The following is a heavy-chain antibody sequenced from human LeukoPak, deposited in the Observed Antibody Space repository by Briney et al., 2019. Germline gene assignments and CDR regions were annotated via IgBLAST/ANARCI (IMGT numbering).Heavy chain of an antibody. Sequence: GGSLRLSCAAYGFTFSSYDMHWVRQATGKGLEWVSAIGTAGDTYYPGSVKGRFTISRENGKNSLYLQMNSLRAADTAVYYCARGGYYDSSGCPAKYYFDYWGQGTLVTVSS. J-gene: IGHJ4*02. V-gene: IGHV3-13*01. CDR2: IGTAGDT. CDR3: ARGGYYDSSGCPAKYYFDY. D-gene: IGHD3-22*01. CDR1: GFTFSSYD.